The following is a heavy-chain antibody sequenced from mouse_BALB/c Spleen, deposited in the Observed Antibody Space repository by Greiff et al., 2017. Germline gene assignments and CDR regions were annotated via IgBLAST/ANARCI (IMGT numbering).Heavy chain of an antibody. D-gene: IGHD2-14*01. CDR1: GDSITSCY. V-gene: IGHV3-8*02. Sequence: EVQLQESGPSLVKPSQTLSLTCSVTGDSITSCYWNWIRKFPGNKLEYMGYISYSGSTYYNPSLKSRISITRDTSKNQYYLQLNSVTTEDTATYYCASRPAYYRYGDAMDYWGQGTSVTVSS. CDR3: ASRPAYYRYGDAMDY. J-gene: IGHJ4*01. CDR2: ISYSGST.